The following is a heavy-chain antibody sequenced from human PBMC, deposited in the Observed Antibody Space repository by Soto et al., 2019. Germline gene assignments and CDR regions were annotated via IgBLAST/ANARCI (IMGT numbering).Heavy chain of an antibody. CDR3: TTRLRSSSSWYYFQH. J-gene: IGHJ1*01. D-gene: IGHD6-13*01. Sequence: GGSLRLSCAASGFTFSNAWMSWVRQAPGKGLEWVGRIKSKTDGGTTDYAAPVKGRFTISRDDSKNTLYLQMNSLKTEDTAVYYCTTRLRSSSSWYYFQHWGQGTLVTVSS. V-gene: IGHV3-15*01. CDR2: IKSKTDGGTT. CDR1: GFTFSNAW.